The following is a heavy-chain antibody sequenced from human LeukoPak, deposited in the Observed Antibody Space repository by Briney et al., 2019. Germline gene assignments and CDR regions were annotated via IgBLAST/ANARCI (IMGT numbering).Heavy chain of an antibody. Sequence: ASVKVSCKASGGTFSSYAIIWVRQAPGQGLEWMGGIIPIFGTANYAQKFQGRVTITTDESTSTAYMELSSLRSEDTAVYYCARDAQTYYDFWSGYSRYYYYMDVWGKGTTVTVSS. CDR2: IIPIFGTA. J-gene: IGHJ6*03. CDR3: ARDAQTYYDFWSGYSRYYYYMDV. V-gene: IGHV1-69*05. D-gene: IGHD3-3*01. CDR1: GGTFSSYA.